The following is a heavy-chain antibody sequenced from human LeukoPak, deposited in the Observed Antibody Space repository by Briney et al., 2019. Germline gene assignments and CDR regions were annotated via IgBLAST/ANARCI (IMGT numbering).Heavy chain of an antibody. J-gene: IGHJ5*02. CDR1: GFTFSSYA. Sequence: GGSLRLSCAVSGFTFSSYAMSWVRQAPGPGLEWVSAMSGSGGSTYYADSVKGRLTISRDNSKNTLYLQMNSLRAEATAVYYCAKEGYDYGDYGGFDPWGQGTLVTVSS. D-gene: IGHD4-17*01. V-gene: IGHV3-23*01. CDR3: AKEGYDYGDYGGFDP. CDR2: MSGSGGST.